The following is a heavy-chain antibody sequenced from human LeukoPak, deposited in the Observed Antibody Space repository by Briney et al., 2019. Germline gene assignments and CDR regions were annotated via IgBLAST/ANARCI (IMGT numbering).Heavy chain of an antibody. CDR2: IYHSGST. Sequence: SGTLSLTCAVSGGSISSSNWWSWVRQPPGKGLEWIGEIYHSGSTTYNPSLKSRVTMSVDTSKNQFSLKLSSVTAADTAVYYCTRDTGTTGEVKFDPWGQGTLVTVSS. CDR3: TRDTGTTGEVKFDP. D-gene: IGHD4-17*01. CDR1: GGSISSSNW. V-gene: IGHV4-4*02. J-gene: IGHJ5*02.